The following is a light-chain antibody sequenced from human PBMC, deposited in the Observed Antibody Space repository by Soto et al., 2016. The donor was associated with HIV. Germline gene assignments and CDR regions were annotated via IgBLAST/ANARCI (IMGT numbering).Light chain of an antibody. CDR1: QDIRNF. CDR3: QKYDKAPGT. J-gene: IGKJ1*01. CDR2: GAS. Sequence: DIQMTQPPSSLSASVGDRVTITCRASQDIRNFLAWYQQKPGKVPNLLIYGASTLQAGVPSRFSAGGSGTDFTLTISSLQPEDVGSYFCQKYDKAPGTFGQGTKVQI. V-gene: IGKV1-27*01.